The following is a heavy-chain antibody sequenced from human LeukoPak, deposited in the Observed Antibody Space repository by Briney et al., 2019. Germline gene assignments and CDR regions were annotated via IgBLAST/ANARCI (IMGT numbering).Heavy chain of an antibody. CDR2: ISSSSSYI. CDR3: AREGGSGFDY. V-gene: IGHV3-21*01. D-gene: IGHD3-16*01. J-gene: IGHJ4*02. Sequence: GGSLRLSCAASGFTFSSDSMNWVRQAPGKGLEWVSSISSSSSYIYYADSVKGRFTISRDNAKNPLYLQMHGLRAEDTAVYYCAREGGSGFDYWGQGTLVTVSS. CDR1: GFTFSSDS.